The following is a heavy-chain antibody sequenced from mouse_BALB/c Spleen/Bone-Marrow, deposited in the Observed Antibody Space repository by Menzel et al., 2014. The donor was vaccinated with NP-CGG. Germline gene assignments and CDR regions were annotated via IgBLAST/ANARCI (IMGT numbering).Heavy chain of an antibody. J-gene: IGHJ4*01. D-gene: IGHD2-1*01. Sequence: VQLQHSGAELARPGASVKMSCRASGYTFTIYTMHWVKQRPGQGLEWIGYINPSSGYTYYNQKFKDKATLTADKSSSSAYLQLSSLTSEDSAVYYCARVYGNYDAMDYWGQGTSVTVSS. V-gene: IGHV1-4*01. CDR1: GYTFTIYT. CDR2: INPSSGYT. CDR3: ARVYGNYDAMDY.